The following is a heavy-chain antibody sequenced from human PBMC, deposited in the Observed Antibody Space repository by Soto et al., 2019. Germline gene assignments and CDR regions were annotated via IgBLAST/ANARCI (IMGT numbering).Heavy chain of an antibody. CDR2: ISSDGSEK. J-gene: IGHJ4*02. D-gene: IGHD4-17*01. Sequence: QVQLVESGGGVVQPVRSLRLSCAASGFTFSTYGVHWVRQAPGKGLEWVAVISSDGSEKYYAGSVKGRVSISRDNSKSTLYLQMDSLRAEDTAVYYCAKGAVTTSLYYFDYWGQGTLVTVSS. CDR3: AKGAVTTSLYYFDY. V-gene: IGHV3-30*18. CDR1: GFTFSTYG.